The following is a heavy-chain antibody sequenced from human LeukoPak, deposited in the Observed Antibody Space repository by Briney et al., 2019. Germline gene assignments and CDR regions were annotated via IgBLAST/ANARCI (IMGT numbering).Heavy chain of an antibody. D-gene: IGHD5-18*01. Sequence: GGFLRLSCAASGITVTSNHMSWVRQAPGKELEWVSVIYSGGSTYYADSVKGRFTISRDNSKNTLYLQMDSLRTEDTAVYFCAKLYNYGYINWGQGTLVTVSS. CDR1: GITVTSNH. CDR2: IYSGGST. V-gene: IGHV3-66*01. J-gene: IGHJ4*02. CDR3: AKLYNYGYIN.